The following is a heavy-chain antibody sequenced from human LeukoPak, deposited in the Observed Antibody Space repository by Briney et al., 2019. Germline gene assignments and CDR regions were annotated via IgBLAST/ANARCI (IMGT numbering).Heavy chain of an antibody. CDR1: GFTFSSYV. CDR2: ITGSGDNT. CDR3: AKRGPAGAGKSPDYFDY. Sequence: GGSLRLSCAASGFTFSSYVMSWVRQAPGKGLEWVSAITGSGDNTYYADSVKGRFTISRDNSKNTLYLQMNGLRAEDTAVYYCAKRGPAGAGKSPDYFDYWGQGTLVTVSS. V-gene: IGHV3-23*01. J-gene: IGHJ4*02. D-gene: IGHD6-19*01.